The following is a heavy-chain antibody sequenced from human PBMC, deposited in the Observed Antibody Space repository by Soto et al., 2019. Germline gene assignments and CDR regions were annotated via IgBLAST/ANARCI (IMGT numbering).Heavy chain of an antibody. V-gene: IGHV3-43*01. J-gene: IGHJ6*02. CDR2: ISWDGGST. D-gene: IGHD2-15*01. CDR1: GFTFDDYT. CDR3: AKGGRMDPPDYYGMDV. Sequence: GGSLRLSCAASGFTFDDYTMHWVRQAPGKGLEWVSLISWDGGSTYYADSVKGRFTISRDNSKNSLYLQMNSLRTEDTALYYCAKGGRMDPPDYYGMDVWGQGTTVTVSS.